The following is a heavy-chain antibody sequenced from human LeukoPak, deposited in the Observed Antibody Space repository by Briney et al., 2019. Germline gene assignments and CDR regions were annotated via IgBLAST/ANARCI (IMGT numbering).Heavy chain of an antibody. V-gene: IGHV3-48*01. CDR1: GFTFSSYG. CDR3: AKDSHSWSRDY. CDR2: ISSSSSTI. Sequence: GGSLRLSCAASGFTFSSYGMTWVRQAPGKGLEWVSYISSSSSTIYYADSVKGRFTISRDNAKNSLYLQLNSLRAEDTAVYYCAKDSHSWSRDYWGQGTLVTVSS. J-gene: IGHJ4*02. D-gene: IGHD6-13*01.